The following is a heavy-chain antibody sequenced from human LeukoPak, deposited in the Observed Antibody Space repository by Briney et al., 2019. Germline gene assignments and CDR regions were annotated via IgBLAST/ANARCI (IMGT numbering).Heavy chain of an antibody. CDR1: GFIFNSYA. D-gene: IGHD1-26*01. J-gene: IGHJ4*02. CDR3: AKGSRGNYDY. CDR2: IIDSGIST. Sequence: GGSLRLSCAASGFIFNSYAMAWVRQAPEKGLEWVSSIIDSGISTYYADSVKGRFTVSRDNSKNTLSLQMNSLRAEDTAVYYCAKGSRGNYDYWGQGTLVTVSS. V-gene: IGHV3-23*01.